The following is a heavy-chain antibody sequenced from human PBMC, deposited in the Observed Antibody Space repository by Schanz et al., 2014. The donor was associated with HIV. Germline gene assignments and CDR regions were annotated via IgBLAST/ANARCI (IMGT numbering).Heavy chain of an antibody. Sequence: QVRLVESGGGVVQPGRSLRLSCAASGFTFDNYGMHWVRQAPGKGLEWVAVISTDGTNKYYADSVKGRFTISRDNSKNTLYLQMKSLRPEDRAVYYCAKDRNYYDSRYRGKGNYYYYYGMDVWGQGTAVTVSS. CDR1: GFTFDNYG. CDR3: AKDRNYYDSRYRGKGNYYYYYGMDV. J-gene: IGHJ6*02. D-gene: IGHD3-22*01. CDR2: ISTDGTNK. V-gene: IGHV3-30*18.